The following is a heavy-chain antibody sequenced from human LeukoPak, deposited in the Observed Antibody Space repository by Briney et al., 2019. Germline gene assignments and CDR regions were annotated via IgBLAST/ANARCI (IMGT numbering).Heavy chain of an antibody. V-gene: IGHV4-59*01. D-gene: IGHD3-3*01. CDR1: GGSISSYY. Sequence: SETLSLTCTVSGGSISSYYWSWIRQPPGKGLEWIGYIYYSGSTNYNPSLKSRVTISVDTSKNQFSLKLSSVTAADTDVYYCARAAHGYDFWSGYLDWGQGTLVTVSS. CDR2: IYYSGST. J-gene: IGHJ4*02. CDR3: ARAAHGYDFWSGYLD.